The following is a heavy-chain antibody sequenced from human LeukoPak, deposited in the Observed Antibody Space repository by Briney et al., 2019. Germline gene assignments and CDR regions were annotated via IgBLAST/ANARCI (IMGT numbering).Heavy chain of an antibody. V-gene: IGHV3-7*01. Sequence: GGSLRLSCAASGFTFSSYWMSWVRQAPGKGLEWVANIKQDGSEKYYVDSVKGRFTISRDNAKNSLHLQMNSLRAEDTAVYYCARDRVVIPSGYYYGMDVWGQGTTVTVSS. D-gene: IGHD3-22*01. CDR1: GFTFSSYW. CDR2: IKQDGSEK. J-gene: IGHJ6*02. CDR3: ARDRVVIPSGYYYGMDV.